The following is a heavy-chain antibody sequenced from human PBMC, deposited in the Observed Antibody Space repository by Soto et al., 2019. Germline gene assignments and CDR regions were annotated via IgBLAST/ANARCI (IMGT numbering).Heavy chain of an antibody. Sequence: QVQLQQWGAGLLKPSETLSLTCAVYGGSFSGSYWSWIRQPPGKGLEWIGEINDSGSTNYNPSLKSRVTISVDKSKKQFSLKLNSVTAADTAVYYCATGRGTENYWGQGTLVTVSS. CDR1: GGSFSGSY. CDR2: INDSGST. CDR3: ATGRGTENY. D-gene: IGHD3-10*01. J-gene: IGHJ4*02. V-gene: IGHV4-34*01.